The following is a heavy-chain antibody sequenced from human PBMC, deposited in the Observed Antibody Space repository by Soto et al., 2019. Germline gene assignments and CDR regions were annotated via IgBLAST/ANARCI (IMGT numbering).Heavy chain of an antibody. CDR3: ARDPGYSSSWYEPDAFDI. CDR2: ISSSSSYI. J-gene: IGHJ3*02. Sequence: GPSRRLCYEASRFTSKSYSRNWVRQDPCKGLECVSSISSSSSYIYYADSVKGRFTISRDNAKNSLYLQMNSLRAEDTAVYYCARDPGYSSSWYEPDAFDIWGQGKIVTGSS. CDR1: RFTSKSYS. D-gene: IGHD6-13*01. V-gene: IGHV3-21*03.